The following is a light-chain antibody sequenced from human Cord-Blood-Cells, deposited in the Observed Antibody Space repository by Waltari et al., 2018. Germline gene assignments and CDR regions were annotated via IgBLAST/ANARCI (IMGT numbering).Light chain of an antibody. CDR3: QQCYSTPRS. J-gene: IGKJ2*03. V-gene: IGKV1-39*01. CDR1: QSISSY. CDR2: AAS. Sequence: DIQMTQSPSSLSASVGDRVTITCRESQSISSYLNWYQQKPGKAPKLLIYAASSLQSGVPSRFSGSGSGTDFTLTISSLQPEDFATYYCQQCYSTPRSFGQGTKLEIK.